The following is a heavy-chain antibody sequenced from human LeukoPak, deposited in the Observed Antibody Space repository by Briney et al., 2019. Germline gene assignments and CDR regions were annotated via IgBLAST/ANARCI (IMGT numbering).Heavy chain of an antibody. J-gene: IGHJ4*02. CDR2: IIPIFGTA. Sequence: ASVKVSCKASGGTFSSYAISWVRQAPGQGLEWMGGIIPIFGTANYAQKFQGRVTITTDESTSTAYMELSSLRSEDTAVYYCARMVNYDSSGYFNYWGQGTLVTVPS. D-gene: IGHD3-22*01. V-gene: IGHV1-69*05. CDR1: GGTFSSYA. CDR3: ARMVNYDSSGYFNY.